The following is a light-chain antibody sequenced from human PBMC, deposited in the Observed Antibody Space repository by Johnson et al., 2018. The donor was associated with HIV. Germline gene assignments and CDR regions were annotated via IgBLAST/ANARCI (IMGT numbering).Light chain of an antibody. CDR1: SSNIESDY. CDR3: GTWDSSLSAYV. J-gene: IGLJ1*01. Sequence: QSVLTQPPSVSAAPGQKVDISCSGSSSNIESDYVSWYQQLPGTAPKLLIYENNKRPSGIPDRFSGSRSGTSATLDITGLQTGDEADYYCGTWDSSLSAYVFGTGTKVTVL. CDR2: ENN. V-gene: IGLV1-51*02.